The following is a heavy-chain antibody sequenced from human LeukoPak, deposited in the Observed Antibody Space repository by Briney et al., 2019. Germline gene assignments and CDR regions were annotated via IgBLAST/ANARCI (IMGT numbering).Heavy chain of an antibody. CDR2: ISPDNGNT. CDR1: GYTFTDYA. D-gene: IGHD3-10*01. J-gene: IGHJ5*02. Sequence: ASVKVSCKASGYTFTDYALHWVRRAPGQRLEWMGWISPDNGNTKYSQKFQGRVTITRDTSASTAYMELSSLRSEDTAMYYCAIRGVTACLDPWGRGTLVTVSS. V-gene: IGHV1-3*01. CDR3: AIRGVTACLDP.